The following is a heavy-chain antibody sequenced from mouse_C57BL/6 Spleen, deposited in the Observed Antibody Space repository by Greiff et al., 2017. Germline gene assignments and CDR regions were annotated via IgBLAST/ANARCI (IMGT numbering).Heavy chain of an antibody. V-gene: IGHV1-55*01. Sequence: VQLQQPGAELVKPGASVKMSCTASGYTFTSYWITWVKQRPGQGLEWIGDIYPGSGSTNYNEKFKSKATLTVDTSSSTAYMQLSSLTSEDSAVDYCARVYYDYDDWYFDVWGTGTTVTVSA. CDR2: IYPGSGST. J-gene: IGHJ1*03. CDR1: GYTFTSYW. CDR3: ARVYYDYDDWYFDV. D-gene: IGHD2-4*01.